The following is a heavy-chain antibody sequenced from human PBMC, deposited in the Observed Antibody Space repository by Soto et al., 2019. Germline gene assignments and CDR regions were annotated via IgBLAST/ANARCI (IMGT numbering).Heavy chain of an antibody. CDR1: GFSLTTSGVG. Sequence: QITLKESGPTLVKPTQTLTLTCTFSGFSLTTSGVGVGWIRQPQGKALEWLALINWDDDKRYSPVLKSRLTITKDTSKNQVVIKMTNMYPLDTATYYSAHSLYSGYNSVRRMECFDPWGHGTLVTVSS. J-gene: IGHJ5*02. CDR3: AHSLYSGYNSVRRMECFDP. V-gene: IGHV2-5*02. CDR2: INWDDDK. D-gene: IGHD6-19*01.